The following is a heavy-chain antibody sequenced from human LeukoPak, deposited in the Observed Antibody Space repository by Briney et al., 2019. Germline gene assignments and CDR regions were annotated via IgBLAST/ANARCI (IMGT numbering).Heavy chain of an antibody. J-gene: IGHJ4*02. CDR2: VWYDGSNK. D-gene: IGHD5-24*01. Sequence: GSLRLSCAASGFTFSSYAMSWVRQAPGKGLEWVAVVWYDGSNKYYADSVKGRFTISRDNSRNALSLEMNSLRPEDTAVYYCVKRGDGHNFGSWGQGTLVTVSS. CDR3: VKRGDGHNFGS. CDR1: GFTFSSYA. V-gene: IGHV3-30*02.